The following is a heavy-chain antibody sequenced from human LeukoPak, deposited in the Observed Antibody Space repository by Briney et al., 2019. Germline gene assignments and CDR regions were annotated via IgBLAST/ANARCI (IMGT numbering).Heavy chain of an antibody. CDR1: GGTFSSYA. J-gene: IGHJ4*02. D-gene: IGHD3-9*01. CDR2: IIPFFGTA. CDR3: AREPYYDILTGYYFLDY. V-gene: IGHV1-69*13. Sequence: GASVKVSCKASGGTFSSYAISWVRQAPGQGLEWMGGIIPFFGTANYAQKFQGRVTITADESTSTAYIELSSLRSEDTAVYYCAREPYYDILTGYYFLDYWGQGALVTVSS.